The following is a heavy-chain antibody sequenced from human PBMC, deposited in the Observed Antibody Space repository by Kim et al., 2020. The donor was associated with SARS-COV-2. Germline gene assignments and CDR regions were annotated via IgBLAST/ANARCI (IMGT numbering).Heavy chain of an antibody. D-gene: IGHD1-26*01. CDR2: ISGSGGST. Sequence: GGSLRLSCAASGFTFSSYAMSWVRQAPGKGLEWVSAISGSGGSTYYADSVKGRFTISRDNSKNTLYLQMNSLRAEDTAVYYCAKAWRPQWELLFGDWFDPWGQGTLVTVSS. V-gene: IGHV3-23*01. J-gene: IGHJ5*02. CDR1: GFTFSSYA. CDR3: AKAWRPQWELLFGDWFDP.